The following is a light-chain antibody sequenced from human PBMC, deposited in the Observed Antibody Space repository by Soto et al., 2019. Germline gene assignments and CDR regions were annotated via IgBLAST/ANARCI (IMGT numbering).Light chain of an antibody. J-gene: IGLJ1*01. CDR3: CSYAGSSTYV. CDR2: EGS. CDR1: SSDVGSYNL. V-gene: IGLV2-23*01. Sequence: QSVLTQPASVSGSPGQSITISCTGTSSDVGSYNLVSWYQQHPGKAPKLMIYEGSKRPSGVSNRFSCSKSGNTASLTISGLQAEDEADYYCCSYAGSSTYVCGTGTKVTVL.